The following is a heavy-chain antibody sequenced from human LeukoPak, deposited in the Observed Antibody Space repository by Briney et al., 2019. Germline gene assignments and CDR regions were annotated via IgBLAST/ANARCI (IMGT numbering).Heavy chain of an antibody. CDR1: GGSISNYY. J-gene: IGHJ2*01. D-gene: IGHD6-13*01. Sequence: SETLSLTCTVSGGSISNYYWSWIRRPPGKALEWIGFIYYSGSTYYNPSLKSRVTISVDPSKNQFSLKLSSVTAADTAVYYCARGPSFGSSSRFDLWGRGTLVSVSS. CDR2: IYYSGST. V-gene: IGHV4-59*12. CDR3: ARGPSFGSSSRFDL.